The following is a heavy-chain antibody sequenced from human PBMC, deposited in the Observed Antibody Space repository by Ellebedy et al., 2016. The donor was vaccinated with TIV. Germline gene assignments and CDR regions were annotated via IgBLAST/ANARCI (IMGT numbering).Heavy chain of an antibody. J-gene: IGHJ5*02. CDR2: VRSKAYGETT. Sequence: PGGSLRFSCTASGFTFGDYAMSWFRQAPGKGLEWVGFVRSKAYGETTEYAASVKGRFTISRDDSKSIAYLQMNSLKTEDTAVYYCTRDRSGSSWSSVEDWFDPWGQGTLVTVSS. V-gene: IGHV3-49*03. D-gene: IGHD6-6*01. CDR3: TRDRSGSSWSSVEDWFDP. CDR1: GFTFGDYA.